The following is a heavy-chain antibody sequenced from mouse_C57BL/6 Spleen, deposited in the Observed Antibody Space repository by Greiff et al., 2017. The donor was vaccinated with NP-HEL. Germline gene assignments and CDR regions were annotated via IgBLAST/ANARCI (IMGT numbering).Heavy chain of an antibody. D-gene: IGHD1-1*01. CDR2: IDPSGSYT. Sequence: QVQLQQPGAELVMPGASVKLSCKASGYTFTSYWMHWVKQRPGQGLEWIGEIDPSGSYTNYNQKFKGKSTLTVDKSSSTAYMQLSSLTSEDSAVYYCARGDYGSSYGFDYWGQGTTLTVSS. CDR3: ARGDYGSSYGFDY. CDR1: GYTFTSYW. V-gene: IGHV1-69*01. J-gene: IGHJ2*01.